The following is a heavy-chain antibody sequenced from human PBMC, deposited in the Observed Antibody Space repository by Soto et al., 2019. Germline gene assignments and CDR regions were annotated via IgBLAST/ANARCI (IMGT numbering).Heavy chain of an antibody. V-gene: IGHV3-30*18. Sequence: QVQLVESGGGVVQPGRSLRLSCAASGFTFSSYGMHWVRQAPGKGLEWVAVTSYDGSNKYYADSVKGRFTISRDNSKNTLYLQMNSLRAEDTAVYYCAKPRSNYYYYYYMDVWGKGTTVTVSS. CDR3: AKPRSNYYYYYYMDV. CDR2: TSYDGSNK. CDR1: GFTFSSYG. D-gene: IGHD3-10*01. J-gene: IGHJ6*03.